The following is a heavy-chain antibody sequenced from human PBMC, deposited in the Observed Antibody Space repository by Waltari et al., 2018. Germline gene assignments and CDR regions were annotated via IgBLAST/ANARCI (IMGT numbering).Heavy chain of an antibody. Sequence: QITLKESGPTLVKHTQTLTLTCTFSGFSLSTSGVGVGWTRQTPGKALEWLAIIYWNDDKRYSPSLKSRFTITKVTSKNQLVLILTTIHPVDPATYYCAHRLAYGTTGYYWGQATLVTVSS. CDR3: AHRLAYGTTGYY. D-gene: IGHD1-1*01. CDR1: GFSLSTSGVG. CDR2: IYWNDDK. J-gene: IGHJ4*02. V-gene: IGHV2-5*01.